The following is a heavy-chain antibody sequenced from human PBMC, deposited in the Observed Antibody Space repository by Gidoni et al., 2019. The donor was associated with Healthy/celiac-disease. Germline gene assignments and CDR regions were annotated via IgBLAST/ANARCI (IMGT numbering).Heavy chain of an antibody. J-gene: IGHJ4*02. CDR1: GFTFSNAW. CDR3: TTGDPASGWTY. Sequence: EVQLVESGGGLVKPGGSLRLSCAASGFTFSNAWMSWVRQAPGKGLEGVGRIKSKTDGGTTDDAAAEKGRFTISRNDSKNTLLLQMNSLKTEDTAVYYCTTGDPASGWTYWGQGTLVTVSS. D-gene: IGHD6-19*01. V-gene: IGHV3-15*01. CDR2: IKSKTDGGTT.